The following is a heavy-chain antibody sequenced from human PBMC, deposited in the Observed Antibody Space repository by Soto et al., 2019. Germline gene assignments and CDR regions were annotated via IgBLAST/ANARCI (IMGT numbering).Heavy chain of an antibody. Sequence: QVQLQESGPGLVKPSETLSLTCTVSGGSISSYYWGWIRQPPGKGLEWIGYIYYSGSTNYNPPLKSRVTISVDTSRNQFSLKLSSVTAADTAVYYCARLWGWFGDYWGQGTLVTVSS. D-gene: IGHD3-10*01. CDR2: IYYSGST. CDR3: ARLWGWFGDY. J-gene: IGHJ4*02. V-gene: IGHV4-59*08. CDR1: GGSISSYY.